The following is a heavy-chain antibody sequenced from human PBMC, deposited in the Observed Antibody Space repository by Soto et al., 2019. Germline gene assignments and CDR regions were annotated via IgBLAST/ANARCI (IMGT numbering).Heavy chain of an antibody. Sequence: PGGSLRLSCVASGLRFTSYGMSWVRQAPGRGLEWVSSITSGSGVTFYADSVKGRFTISRDNAKSSLHLQMNSLRAEDTAVYYCTTYTGTYRDYWGLGTLVTVSS. CDR2: ITSGSGVT. CDR3: TTYTGTYRDY. D-gene: IGHD1-26*01. CDR1: GLRFTSYG. V-gene: IGHV3-21*01. J-gene: IGHJ4*02.